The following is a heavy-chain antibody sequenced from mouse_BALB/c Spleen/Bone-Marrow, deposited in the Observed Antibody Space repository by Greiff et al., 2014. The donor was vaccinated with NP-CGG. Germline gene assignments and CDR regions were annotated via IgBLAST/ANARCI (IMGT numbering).Heavy chain of an antibody. J-gene: IGHJ2*01. CDR1: GYTFTSYV. Sequence: VQLQQSGPELVKPGASVKMPCKASGYTFTSYVMHWVKQKPGQGLEWIGYINPYNDGTKYNEKFKGKATLTSDKSSSTAYMELSSLTSEDSAVYYCAREAAYYGNYGGDYWGQGTTLTVSS. V-gene: IGHV1-14*01. CDR2: INPYNDGT. CDR3: AREAAYYGNYGGDY. D-gene: IGHD2-10*01.